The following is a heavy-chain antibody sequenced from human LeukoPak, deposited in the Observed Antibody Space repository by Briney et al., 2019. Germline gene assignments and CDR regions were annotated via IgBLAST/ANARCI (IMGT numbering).Heavy chain of an antibody. CDR1: GGSISNYY. D-gene: IGHD3-9*01. J-gene: IGHJ4*02. V-gene: IGHV4-59*01. Sequence: SETLSLTCTVSGGSISNYYWSWIRQPPGKGLEWIGYIYYSGSTNYNPSLKSRVTISVDASKNQFSLKLSSVTAADTAVYYCARWVRGGYFDCLDYWGQGTLVTVSS. CDR3: ARWVRGGYFDCLDY. CDR2: IYYSGST.